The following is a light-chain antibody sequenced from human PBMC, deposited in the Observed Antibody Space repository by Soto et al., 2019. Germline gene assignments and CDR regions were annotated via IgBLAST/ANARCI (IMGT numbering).Light chain of an antibody. J-gene: IGKJ1*01. V-gene: IGKV3-11*01. CDR2: DAS. CDR3: QQRRYWPVT. CDR1: QSVSSY. Sequence: EIVLTQSPAILSMSPGERATLSCRASQSVSSYFAWYQQKPGQAPRLLIYDASNRATGVPARFSGSGSGTDFTLTIISLEPEDFAVYYCQQRRYWPVTFGQGTNVDIK.